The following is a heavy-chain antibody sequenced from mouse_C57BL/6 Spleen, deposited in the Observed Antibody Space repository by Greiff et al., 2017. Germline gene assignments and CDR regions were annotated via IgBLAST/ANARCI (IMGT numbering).Heavy chain of an antibody. CDR3: ARDLGLRREGLVDY. J-gene: IGHJ2*01. D-gene: IGHD2-4*01. CDR1: GYTFTSYW. V-gene: IGHV1-53*01. Sequence: QVQLQQSGTELVQPGASVKLSCKASGYTFTSYWMHWVKQRPGQGLEWIGNINPSNGGTNYNEKFKSKATLTVDKSSSTAYMQLSSLTSEDSAVYYCARDLGLRREGLVDYWGQGTTLTVSS. CDR2: INPSNGGT.